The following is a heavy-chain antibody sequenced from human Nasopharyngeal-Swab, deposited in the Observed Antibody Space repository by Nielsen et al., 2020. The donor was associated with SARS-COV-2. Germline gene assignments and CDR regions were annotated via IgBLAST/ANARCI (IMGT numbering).Heavy chain of an antibody. CDR1: GGSISSSNW. V-gene: IGHV4-4*02. Sequence: SETLSLTCAVSGGSISSSNWWRWVRQPPGKGLEWIGEIYHSGSTNYNPSLKSRVTISVDNSKNQFSLKLSSVTAADTAVYYCARDSRGEQWLSRYNWFDPWGQGTLVTVSS. CDR2: IYHSGST. CDR3: ARDSRGEQWLSRYNWFDP. J-gene: IGHJ5*02. D-gene: IGHD6-19*01.